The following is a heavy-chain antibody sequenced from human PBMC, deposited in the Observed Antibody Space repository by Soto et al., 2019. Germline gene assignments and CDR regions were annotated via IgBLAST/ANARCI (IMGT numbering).Heavy chain of an antibody. CDR2: IWYDGSNK. V-gene: IGHV3-33*01. CDR3: ARDLGRFDDY. J-gene: IGHJ4*02. Sequence: QVQLVESGGGVVQPGRSLRLSCAASGFTFSSYGMHWVRQAPGKGLEWVVVIWYDGSNKYYADSVKGRFTISRDNSKNTLYLQMNSLRAEDTAVYYCARDLGRFDDYWGQGTLVTVSS. D-gene: IGHD3-10*01. CDR1: GFTFSSYG.